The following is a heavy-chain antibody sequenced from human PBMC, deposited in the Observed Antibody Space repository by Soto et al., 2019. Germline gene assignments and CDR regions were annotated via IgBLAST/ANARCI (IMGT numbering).Heavy chain of an antibody. D-gene: IGHD2-21*01. CDR3: ARGRDSGLYYFDY. CDR2: ISTAGNT. Sequence: PGVSLRLSCAASGFTFSNYYMHWVRQATGKGLEWVSTISTAGNTYSPGSVKGRFTISRENAKNSLYLQMNSLRVDDTAVYYCARGRDSGLYYFDYWGQGTLVTVSS. CDR1: GFTFSNYY. J-gene: IGHJ4*02. V-gene: IGHV3-13*01.